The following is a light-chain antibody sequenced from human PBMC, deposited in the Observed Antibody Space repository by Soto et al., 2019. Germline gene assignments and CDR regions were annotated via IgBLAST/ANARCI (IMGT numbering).Light chain of an antibody. V-gene: IGLV3-21*02. CDR2: DDS. CDR3: QVWDDNSDHHV. CDR1: NIGGKR. J-gene: IGLJ1*01. Sequence: SYELTQPSSVSVATGQTARISCRGNNIGGKRVHLYKQRPGQATGVVVYDDSDRPSGIPERFSGSNSGNTATLTISRVEAGDEADYHCQVWDDNSDHHVFGTGTKVTV.